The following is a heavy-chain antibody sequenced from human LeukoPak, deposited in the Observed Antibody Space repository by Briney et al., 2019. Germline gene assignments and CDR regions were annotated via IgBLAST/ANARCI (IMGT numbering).Heavy chain of an antibody. J-gene: IGHJ6*02. Sequence: GFLRLSCAASGFTFSDYYMSWIRQAPGKGLEWVSYISSSGSTIYYADSVKGRFTISRDNAKNSLYLQMNSLRAEDTAVYYCARFNSGTPYYYYGMDVWGQGTTVTVSS. D-gene: IGHD1-14*01. CDR1: GFTFSDYY. CDR3: ARFNSGTPYYYYGMDV. V-gene: IGHV3-11*01. CDR2: ISSSGSTI.